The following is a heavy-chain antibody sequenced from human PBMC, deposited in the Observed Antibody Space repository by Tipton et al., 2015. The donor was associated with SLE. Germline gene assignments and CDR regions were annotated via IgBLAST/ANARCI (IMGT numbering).Heavy chain of an antibody. Sequence: TLSLTCAVSGGSMNSGGYSWNWIRQPPGKGLEWIGYILHSGSTYYNPSLKSRVTISVDTSKHQFSLELTSVTAADTAVYFCARQRLRLLSPLDAWGQGTTVIVSS. CDR3: ARQRLRLLSPLDA. CDR1: GGSMNSGGYS. V-gene: IGHV4-30-2*01. J-gene: IGHJ6*02. CDR2: ILHSGST. D-gene: IGHD3-10*01.